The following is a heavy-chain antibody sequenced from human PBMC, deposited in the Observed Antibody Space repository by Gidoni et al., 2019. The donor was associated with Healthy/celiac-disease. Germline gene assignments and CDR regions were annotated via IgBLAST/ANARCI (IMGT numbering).Heavy chain of an antibody. CDR3: ARYSSGPTVRAFDI. Sequence: EVQLVESGGGLVQPGGSLRLSCAASGFTFSSYSMNWSARLQGRGWSGFSYISSSSSTIYYADSVKGRFTISRDNAKNSLYLQMNSLRDEDTAVYYCARYSSGPTVRAFDIWGQGTMVTVSS. CDR1: GFTFSSYS. V-gene: IGHV3-48*02. CDR2: ISSSSSTI. D-gene: IGHD6-19*01. J-gene: IGHJ3*02.